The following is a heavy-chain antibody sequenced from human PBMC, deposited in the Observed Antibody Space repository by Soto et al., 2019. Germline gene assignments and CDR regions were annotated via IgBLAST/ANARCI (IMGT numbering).Heavy chain of an antibody. CDR3: ARNGGYCSRTNCYTYGMAV. Sequence: QPGGSLRLSCAASRFTFSSYDMNWVRQAPGKGLAWVSYISSSSSTIYYADSVKGRFTISSDNAKNSLYLQMNGLRDEDTAVYYCARNGGYCSRTNCYTYGMAVWGQGTTVTVSS. J-gene: IGHJ6*02. CDR1: RFTFSSYD. CDR2: ISSSSSTI. V-gene: IGHV3-48*02. D-gene: IGHD2-2*02.